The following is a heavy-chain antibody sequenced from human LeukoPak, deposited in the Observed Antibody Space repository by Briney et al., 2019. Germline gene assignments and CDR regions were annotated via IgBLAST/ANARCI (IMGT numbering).Heavy chain of an antibody. CDR2: IYYSGST. D-gene: IGHD1-26*01. CDR3: ARGVQVGATPYFDY. CDR1: GGSISSYY. J-gene: IGHJ4*02. Sequence: SETLSLTCTVSGGSISSYYWSWIRQPPGKGLEWIGYIYYSGSTNFNPSLKSRVTISVDTSKNQFSLKLSSVTAADTAVYYCARGVQVGATPYFDYWGQGTLVTVSS. V-gene: IGHV4-59*01.